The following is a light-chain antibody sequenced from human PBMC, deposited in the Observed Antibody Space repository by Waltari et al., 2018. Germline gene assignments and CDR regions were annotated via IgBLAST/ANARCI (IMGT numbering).Light chain of an antibody. J-gene: IGKJ1*01. CDR1: QSISNW. V-gene: IGKV1-5*03. Sequence: DIQMTQSTPTLFASVGDRVTITCRASQSISNWLAWYQQKPGKAPNLLIYEASTLESGVPSRFSGSRSGTEFTLTITSLQPDDFATYYCQQYHSYSRTFGQGTKVEIK. CDR2: EAS. CDR3: QQYHSYSRT.